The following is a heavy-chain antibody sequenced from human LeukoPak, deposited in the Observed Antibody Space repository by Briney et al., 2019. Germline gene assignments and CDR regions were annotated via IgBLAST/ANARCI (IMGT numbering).Heavy chain of an antibody. CDR3: AKKLFTGMGYYFDS. Sequence: PGGSLRLSCADSGFTFDRYWMHWVRQPPGKGLSWVSHITTDGSGTSYADSVKGRFTISRDNSKNTLYLQMNSLRAEDTALYYCAKKLFTGMGYYFDSWGQGTLVTVSS. CDR1: GFTFDRYW. D-gene: IGHD3-10*01. V-gene: IGHV3-74*01. CDR2: ITTDGSGT. J-gene: IGHJ4*02.